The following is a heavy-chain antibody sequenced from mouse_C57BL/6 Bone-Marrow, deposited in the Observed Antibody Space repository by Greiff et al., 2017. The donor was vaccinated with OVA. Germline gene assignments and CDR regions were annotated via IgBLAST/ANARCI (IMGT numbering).Heavy chain of an antibody. J-gene: IGHJ4*01. CDR2: IWTGGGP. CDR1: GFSLTSYA. V-gene: IGHV2-9-1*01. D-gene: IGHD2-4*01. Sequence: QVQLKESGPGLVAPSQSLSITCTVSGFSLTSYAISWVRQPPGKGLEWLGVIWTGGGPNYNSALKSRLSISKDNSKSQVFLKMNSLQTDDTARYYCASNYDYVNYAMDYWGQGTSVTVSS. CDR3: ASNYDYVNYAMDY.